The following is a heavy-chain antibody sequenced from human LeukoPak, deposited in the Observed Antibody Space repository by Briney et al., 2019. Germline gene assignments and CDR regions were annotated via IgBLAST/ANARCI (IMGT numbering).Heavy chain of an antibody. CDR2: IRYDGINK. CDR1: GFTFSNHG. V-gene: IGHV3-30*02. Sequence: PGGSLRLSCAASGFTFSNHGMHWVRQAPGKGLEWVAFIRYDGINKYYADSVKGRFTISRDNSKNTLYLQMNSLRPEDTAVYYCAKDWSYHYTVDYWGQGTLVTVSS. CDR3: AKDWSYHYTVDY. D-gene: IGHD3-16*02. J-gene: IGHJ4*02.